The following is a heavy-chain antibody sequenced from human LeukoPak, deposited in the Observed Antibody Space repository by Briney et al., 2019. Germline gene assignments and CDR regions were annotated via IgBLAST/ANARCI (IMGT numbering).Heavy chain of an antibody. D-gene: IGHD1-26*01. J-gene: IGHJ4*02. CDR3: AKRPGGTPDY. V-gene: IGHV3-23*01. CDR2: IGGDGAST. Sequence: GGSLRLSCAASGFTFSNYAMTWVRQAPGKGLEWVSAIGGDGASTDYADSVKGRFTISRDNSKNTLYLQMNSLRAEDTALYYCAKRPGGTPDYWGLGTLVTVSS. CDR1: GFTFSNYA.